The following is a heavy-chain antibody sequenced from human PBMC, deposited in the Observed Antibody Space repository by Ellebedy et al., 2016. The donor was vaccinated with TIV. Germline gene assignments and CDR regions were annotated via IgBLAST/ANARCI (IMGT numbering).Heavy chain of an antibody. Sequence: GESLKISCAASGFTFSSYGMHWVRQAPGKGLEWVAVISYDGSNNYYANSVKGRFTISRDNSKNTLYLQMNSLRAEDTAVYYCAKRGGFVEWNYGMDVWGQGTTVTVSS. D-gene: IGHD3-3*01. J-gene: IGHJ6*02. CDR3: AKRGGFVEWNYGMDV. V-gene: IGHV3-30*18. CDR2: ISYDGSNN. CDR1: GFTFSSYG.